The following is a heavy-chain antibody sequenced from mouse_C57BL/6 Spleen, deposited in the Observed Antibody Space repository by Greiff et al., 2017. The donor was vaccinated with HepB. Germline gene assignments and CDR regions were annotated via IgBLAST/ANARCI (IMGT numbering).Heavy chain of an antibody. J-gene: IGHJ4*01. CDR3: ARIPDYYAMDY. CDR2: ISSGSSTI. Sequence: EVHLVVESGGGLVKPGGSLKLSCAASGFTFSDYGMHWVRQAPEKGLEWVAYISSGSSTIYYADTVKGRFTISRDNAKNTLFLQMTSLRSEDTAMYYCARIPDYYAMDYWGQGTSVTVSS. V-gene: IGHV5-17*01. CDR1: GFTFSDYG.